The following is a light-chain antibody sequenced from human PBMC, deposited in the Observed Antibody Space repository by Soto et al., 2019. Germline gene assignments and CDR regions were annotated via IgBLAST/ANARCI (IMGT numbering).Light chain of an antibody. V-gene: IGKV1-5*03. Sequence: DIQMTQSPSTLSASVGDRVTITCRASQSISSWLAWYQQKPGKAPKLLIYKASSLESGVPSRFSGSGSGTDLTLTISSLEPEDFEVYDCQQYGGSPRTFGQGTKVDIK. J-gene: IGKJ1*01. CDR1: QSISSW. CDR3: QQYGGSPRT. CDR2: KAS.